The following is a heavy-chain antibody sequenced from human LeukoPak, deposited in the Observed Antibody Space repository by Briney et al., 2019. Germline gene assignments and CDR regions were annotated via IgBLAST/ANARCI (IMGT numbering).Heavy chain of an antibody. Sequence: PGRYLRLSCAASGFTFDDYAMHWVRQAPGKGLEWVSGISWNSGSIGYADSVKGRFTISRDNAKNSLYLQMNSLRAEDTALYYCAKGYYYDSSGHLDYWGQGTLVTVSS. V-gene: IGHV3-9*01. CDR1: GFTFDDYA. CDR2: ISWNSGSI. CDR3: AKGYYYDSSGHLDY. J-gene: IGHJ4*02. D-gene: IGHD3-22*01.